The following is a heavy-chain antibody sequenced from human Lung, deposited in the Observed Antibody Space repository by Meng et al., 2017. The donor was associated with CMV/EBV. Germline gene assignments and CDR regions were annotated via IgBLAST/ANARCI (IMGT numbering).Heavy chain of an antibody. CDR3: ARGSSGSYWYFDL. CDR2: LYPADSDT. D-gene: IGHD3-10*01. CDR1: GYTFSHEW. V-gene: IGHV5-51*01. Sequence: GEXXTISCKGSGYTFSHEWIGWVRQTPGKGLDWMGILYPADSDTRYSPSFQGRITISADMSTSTAYLQWTSLKASGIGIYYCARGSSGSYWYFDLWGRGTLVTVSS. J-gene: IGHJ2*01.